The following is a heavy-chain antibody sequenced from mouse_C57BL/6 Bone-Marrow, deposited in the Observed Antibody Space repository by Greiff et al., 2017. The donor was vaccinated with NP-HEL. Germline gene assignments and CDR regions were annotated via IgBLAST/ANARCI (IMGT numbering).Heavy chain of an antibody. CDR2: IWGVGST. V-gene: IGHV2-6*01. CDR3: ALEVVAPMDY. Sequence: VKLMESGPGLVAPSQSLSITCTVSGFSLTSYGVDWVRQSPGKGLEWLGVIWGVGSTNYNSALKSRLSISKDNSKSQVFLKMNSLQTDDTAMYYCALEVVAPMDYWGQGTSVTVSS. D-gene: IGHD1-1*01. CDR1: GFSLTSYG. J-gene: IGHJ4*01.